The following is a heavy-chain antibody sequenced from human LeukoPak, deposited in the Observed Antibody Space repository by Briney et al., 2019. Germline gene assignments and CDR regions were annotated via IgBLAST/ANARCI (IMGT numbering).Heavy chain of an antibody. CDR2: INHSGST. V-gene: IGHV4-34*01. CDR3: ARGHSTYYDSSGYYWGDY. J-gene: IGHJ4*02. D-gene: IGHD3-22*01. Sequence: SETLSLTCAVYGGSFSGYYWSWIRQPPGKWLEWIGEINHSGSTNYNPSLKSRVTISVDTSKNQFSLKLSSVTAADTAVYYCARGHSTYYDSSGYYWGDYCGQGTLVTVSS. CDR1: GGSFSGYY.